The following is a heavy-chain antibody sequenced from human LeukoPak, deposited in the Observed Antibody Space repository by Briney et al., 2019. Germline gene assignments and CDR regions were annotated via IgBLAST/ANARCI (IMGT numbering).Heavy chain of an antibody. CDR3: ARVLLRNYGSGSYSP. D-gene: IGHD3-10*01. Sequence: ASVKVSCKASGYTFTNYYMHWVRQAPGQGLEWMGRINPNSGGTNYAQKFQGRVTMTRDTSISTAYMELSRLRSDDTAVYYCARVLLRNYGSGSYSPWGQGTLVTVSS. CDR1: GYTFTNYY. CDR2: INPNSGGT. J-gene: IGHJ5*02. V-gene: IGHV1-2*06.